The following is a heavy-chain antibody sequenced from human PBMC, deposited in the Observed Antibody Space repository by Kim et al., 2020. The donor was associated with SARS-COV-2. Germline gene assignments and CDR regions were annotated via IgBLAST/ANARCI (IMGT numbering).Heavy chain of an antibody. D-gene: IGHD3-22*01. CDR2: INAGNGNT. CDR3: ARRDSSGYYYLDY. J-gene: IGHJ4*02. CDR1: GYTFTSYA. Sequence: ASVKVSCKASGYTFTSYAMHWVRQAPGQRLEWMGWINAGNGNTKYSQKFQGRVTITRDTSASTAYMELSSLRSEDTAVYYCARRDSSGYYYLDYWGQGTLVTVSS. V-gene: IGHV1-3*01.